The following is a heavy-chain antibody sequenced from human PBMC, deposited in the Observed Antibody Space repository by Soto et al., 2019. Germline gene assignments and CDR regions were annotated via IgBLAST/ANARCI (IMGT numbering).Heavy chain of an antibody. D-gene: IGHD3-22*01. J-gene: IGHJ4*02. CDR2: ISYDGSNK. CDR1: GFTFSSYA. CDR3: AVSYYYDSSGYSYYFDY. V-gene: IGHV3-30-3*01. Sequence: VGSLRLSCAASGFTFSSYAMHWVRQAPGKGLEWVAVISYDGSNKYYADSVKGRFTISRDNSKTTLYLQMNSLRAEDTAVYYCAVSYYYDSSGYSYYFDYWGQGTLVTVSS.